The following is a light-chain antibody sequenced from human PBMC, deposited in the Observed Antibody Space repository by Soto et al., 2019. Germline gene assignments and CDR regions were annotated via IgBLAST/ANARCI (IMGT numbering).Light chain of an antibody. CDR3: QQSYSTPIT. J-gene: IGKJ5*01. Sequence: DIQMTQSPSSLSASVGDRVTITCRAGQSISFYLNWYQQKPGNAPKALIYAASNLQTGVPSRFSGSGSGTDFTLTINSLQPEDFATYSCQQSYSTPITFGQGTRLEIK. CDR2: AAS. CDR1: QSISFY. V-gene: IGKV1-39*01.